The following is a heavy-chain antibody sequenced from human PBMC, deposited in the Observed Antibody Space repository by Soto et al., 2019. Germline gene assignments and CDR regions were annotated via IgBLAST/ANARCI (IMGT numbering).Heavy chain of an antibody. CDR1: GGIFSSFA. D-gene: IGHD1-26*01. Sequence: QVQLVQSGAEVKEPGSSVRVSCKASGGIFSSFAISWVRQAPGQGLEWMGGIIPVFGTTNYAQKFHGRVTIIADESTNTAYMELSNLRSEDTAVYYCASGMVGGYYAYLDYWGQGTLVTVSS. CDR3: ASGMVGGYYAYLDY. V-gene: IGHV1-69*01. J-gene: IGHJ4*02. CDR2: IIPVFGTT.